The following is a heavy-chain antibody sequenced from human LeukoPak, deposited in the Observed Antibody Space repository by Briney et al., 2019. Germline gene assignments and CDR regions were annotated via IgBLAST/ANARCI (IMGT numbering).Heavy chain of an antibody. CDR2: IYSGGST. CDR3: ARRKVVVAASDAFDI. J-gene: IGHJ3*02. V-gene: IGHV3-53*01. CDR1: GFTVSSNY. Sequence: PGGSLRLSCAASGFTVSSNYMSWVRQAPGKGLEWVSVIYSGGSTYYADSVKGRFTISRDNSKNTLYLQMNSLRAEDTAVYYCARRKVVVAASDAFDIWGQGTMVTVSS. D-gene: IGHD2-15*01.